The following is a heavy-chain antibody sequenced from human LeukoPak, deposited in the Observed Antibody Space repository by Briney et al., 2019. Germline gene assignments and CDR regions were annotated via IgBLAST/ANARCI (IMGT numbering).Heavy chain of an antibody. CDR3: ARYLSGYCSSTSCYTRYYYYYMDV. CDR1: GVSISSYY. V-gene: IGHV4-59*01. Sequence: SETLSPTCTVSGVSISSYYWSWIRQPPGKGLEWIGYIYYSGSTNYNPSLKSRVTISVDTSKNQFSLKLSSVTAADTAVYYCARYLSGYCSSTSCYTRYYYYYMDVWGKGTTVTVSS. D-gene: IGHD2-2*02. J-gene: IGHJ6*03. CDR2: IYYSGST.